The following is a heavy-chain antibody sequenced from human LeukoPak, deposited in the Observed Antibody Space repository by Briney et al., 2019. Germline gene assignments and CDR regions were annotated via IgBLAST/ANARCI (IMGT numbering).Heavy chain of an antibody. J-gene: IGHJ4*02. CDR3: ARHAPPVARNCRGCFDY. CDR2: IYYSGST. CDR1: GGSISSYY. D-gene: IGHD6-19*01. Sequence: ASEPLSLTCTVSGGSISSYYWSWIRQPPGKGLEWIGYIYYSGSTNYNPSLKSRVTISVDTSKNQFSLKLSSVTAADTAVYYCARHAPPVARNCRGCFDYWGQGTLVTVSS. V-gene: IGHV4-59*08.